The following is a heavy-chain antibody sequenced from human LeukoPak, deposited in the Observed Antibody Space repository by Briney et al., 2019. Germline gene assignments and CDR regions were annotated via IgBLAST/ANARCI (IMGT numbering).Heavy chain of an antibody. Sequence: ASETLSLTCAAYGGSFSGYYWSWIRQPPGKGLEWIGEINHSGSTNYNPSLKSRVTISVDTSKNQFSLKLSSVTAADTAVYYCARGPRYSSGWYLYWGQGTLVTVSS. V-gene: IGHV4-34*01. D-gene: IGHD6-19*01. CDR2: INHSGST. CDR3: ARGPRYSSGWYLY. J-gene: IGHJ4*02. CDR1: GGSFSGYY.